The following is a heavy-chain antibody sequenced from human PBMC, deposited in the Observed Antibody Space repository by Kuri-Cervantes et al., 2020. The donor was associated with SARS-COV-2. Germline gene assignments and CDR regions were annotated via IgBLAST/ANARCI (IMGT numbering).Heavy chain of an antibody. J-gene: IGHJ6*02. D-gene: IGHD2-8*01. Sequence: SQTLSLTCAVYGGSFSGYYWSWIRQPPGKGLEWIGEINHSGSTNYNPSPKGRVAISVDTSKNQFSLKLSSVTAADTAVYYCARGVVGYCTNGVCYRPYYYGMDVWGQGTTVTVSS. V-gene: IGHV4-34*01. CDR3: ARGVVGYCTNGVCYRPYYYGMDV. CDR2: INHSGST. CDR1: GGSFSGYY.